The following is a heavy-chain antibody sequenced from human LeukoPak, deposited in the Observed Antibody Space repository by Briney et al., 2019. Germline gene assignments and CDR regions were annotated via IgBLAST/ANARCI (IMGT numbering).Heavy chain of an antibody. D-gene: IGHD5-18*01. CDR2: ISSSSTTI. V-gene: IGHV3-48*01. CDR3: ARERRGYTYYPNWFDA. Sequence: GGSLRLSCAASGFTFSSYSMNWVRQAPGKGLEWVSYISSSSTTIYYADSVKGRFTISRDNAKSSLYLQMNSLRAEDTALYYCARERRGYTYYPNWFDAWGQGTLVTVSS. CDR1: GFTFSSYS. J-gene: IGHJ5*02.